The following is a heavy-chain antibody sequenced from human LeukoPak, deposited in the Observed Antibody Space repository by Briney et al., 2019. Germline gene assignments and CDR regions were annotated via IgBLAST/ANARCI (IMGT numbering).Heavy chain of an antibody. J-gene: IGHJ4*02. CDR2: ISGSGGST. CDR3: AKGYYDYVWGSYYFDY. D-gene: IGHD3-16*01. Sequence: GGSLRLSCAASGFTFSSYAMSWVRQAPGKGLEWVSAISGSGGSTYYADSVKGRFTITRDNSRDTLYLQMNSLRAEDTAVYYCAKGYYDYVWGSYYFDYWGQGTLVTVSS. V-gene: IGHV3-23*01. CDR1: GFTFSSYA.